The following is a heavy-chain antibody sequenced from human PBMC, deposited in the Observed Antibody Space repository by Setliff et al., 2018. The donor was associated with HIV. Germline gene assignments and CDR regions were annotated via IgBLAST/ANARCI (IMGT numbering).Heavy chain of an antibody. CDR3: ARQLSNSLDF. CDR1: GYTFTDYY. D-gene: IGHD7-27*01. V-gene: IGHV1-2*02. CDR2: INANRGGT. Sequence: ASVKVSCKTSGYTFTDYYMHWVRQAPGQGLEWMGWINANRGGTSYAQRFRGRVTMTRDTSMNTAYLEFSGPRSDDTAVYYCARQLSNSLDFWGQGAQVTVSS. J-gene: IGHJ4*02.